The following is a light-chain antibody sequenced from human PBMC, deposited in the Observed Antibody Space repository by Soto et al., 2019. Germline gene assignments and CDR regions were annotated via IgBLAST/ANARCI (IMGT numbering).Light chain of an antibody. CDR1: SSDVGGYNF. Sequence: QSVLTQPPSASGSPGQSVSISCTGTSSDVGGYNFVSWYQQHPGKAPKLMIYEVTKRPSRVPDRFSGSKSGNTASLTVSGLQAEDEAGYYCTSYAGSNIPVVFGGGTQLTVL. V-gene: IGLV2-8*01. J-gene: IGLJ7*01. CDR3: TSYAGSNIPVV. CDR2: EVT.